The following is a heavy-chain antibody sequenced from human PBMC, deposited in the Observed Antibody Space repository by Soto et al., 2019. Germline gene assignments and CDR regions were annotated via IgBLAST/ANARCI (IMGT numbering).Heavy chain of an antibody. CDR3: ARGPFCSGGSCYFGNNWFDP. Sequence: SETLSLTCTVSGGSVSSGCYYWSWIRQPPRKGLEWIGYIYYSGSTNYNPSLKSRVTISVDTSKNQFSLKLSSVTAADTAVYYCARGPFCSGGSCYFGNNWFDPWGQGTLVTVSS. D-gene: IGHD2-15*01. CDR2: IYYSGST. CDR1: GGSVSSGCYY. J-gene: IGHJ5*02. V-gene: IGHV4-61*01.